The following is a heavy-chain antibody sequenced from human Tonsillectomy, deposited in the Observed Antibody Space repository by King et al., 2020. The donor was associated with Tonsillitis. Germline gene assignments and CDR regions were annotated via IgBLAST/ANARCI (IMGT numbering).Heavy chain of an antibody. CDR2: IRYDGSNK. CDR1: GFTFSSYG. CDR3: AKQVSGNCYGSGSPDV. Sequence: VQLVESGGGVVQPGGSLRLSCAASGFTFSSYGMHWVRQAPGKGLEWVAFIRYDGSNKYYADSVKGRFTISRDNSKNTLYLQMNSLRAEDTAVYYCAKQVSGNCYGSGSPDVWGQGTTVTVSS. V-gene: IGHV3-30*02. J-gene: IGHJ6*02. D-gene: IGHD3-10*01.